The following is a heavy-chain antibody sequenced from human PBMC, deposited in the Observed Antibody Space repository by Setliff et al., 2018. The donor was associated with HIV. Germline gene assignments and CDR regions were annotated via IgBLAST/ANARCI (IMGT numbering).Heavy chain of an antibody. CDR1: GYTFSNYC. Sequence: PGESLKISCKDSGYTFSNYCIAWVRQMPGKGLEWMGIIYPGNSDTTYGPSFQGHVTISADKSTNTAFLQWSSLKASDSAMYYCSRGIAVAGHDFANTPGDIWGQGTMVTVSS. CDR3: SRGIAVAGHDFANTPGDI. V-gene: IGHV5-51*01. D-gene: IGHD6-19*01. J-gene: IGHJ3*02. CDR2: IYPGNSDT.